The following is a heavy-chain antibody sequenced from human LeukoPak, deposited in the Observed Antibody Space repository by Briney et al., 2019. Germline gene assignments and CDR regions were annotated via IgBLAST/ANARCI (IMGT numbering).Heavy chain of an antibody. CDR3: ARDRDFDF. CDR1: GFTVSSNY. V-gene: IGHV3-21*01. CDR2: ISSSSTYI. Sequence: PGGSLRLSCAASGFTVSSNYMNWVRQAPGKGLEWVSSISSSSTYIYYADSVQGRFTISRDNAKNSLYLQMNSLSAEDTAVYYCARDRDFDFWGQGTLVTVSS. J-gene: IGHJ4*02.